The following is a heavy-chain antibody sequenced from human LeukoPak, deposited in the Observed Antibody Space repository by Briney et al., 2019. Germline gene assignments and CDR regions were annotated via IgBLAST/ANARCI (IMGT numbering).Heavy chain of an antibody. CDR3: ARVSHTTPYFDY. V-gene: IGHV3-21*01. CDR2: ISSSSSYI. J-gene: IGHJ4*02. CDR1: GFTFGSYS. Sequence: PGGSLRLSCAASGFTFGSYSMNWVRQAPGKGLEWVSSISSSSSYIYYADSVKGRFTISRDNAKNSLYLQMNSLRAEDTAVYYCARVSHTTPYFDYWGQGTLVTVSS. D-gene: IGHD1-1*01.